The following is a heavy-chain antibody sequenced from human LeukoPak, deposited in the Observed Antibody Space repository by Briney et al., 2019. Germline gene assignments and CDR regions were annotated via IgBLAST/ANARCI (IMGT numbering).Heavy chain of an antibody. J-gene: IGHJ4*02. V-gene: IGHV1-69*13. Sequence: GASVTVSCKASGGTFSSYAISWVRQAPGQGLEWMGGIIPIFGTANYAQKLQGRVTITADESTSTAYMELSSLRSEDTAVYYCARGGYFSYYFDYWGQGTLVTVSS. D-gene: IGHD3-22*01. CDR2: IIPIFGTA. CDR1: GGTFSSYA. CDR3: ARGGYFSYYFDY.